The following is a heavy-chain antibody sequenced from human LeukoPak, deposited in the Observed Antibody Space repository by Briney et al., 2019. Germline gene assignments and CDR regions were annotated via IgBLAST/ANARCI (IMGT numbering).Heavy chain of an antibody. CDR1: GYTFTSYD. CDR3: ARVTVVVPPTQIWFDP. Sequence: ASVKVCCKASGYTFTSYDINWVRQATGQGLEWMGWINPNSGNTGYAQKFQGRVTITRNTSISTAYMELSSLRSEDTAVYYCARVTVVVPPTQIWFDPWGQGTLVTVSS. J-gene: IGHJ5*02. CDR2: INPNSGNT. V-gene: IGHV1-8*03. D-gene: IGHD2-2*01.